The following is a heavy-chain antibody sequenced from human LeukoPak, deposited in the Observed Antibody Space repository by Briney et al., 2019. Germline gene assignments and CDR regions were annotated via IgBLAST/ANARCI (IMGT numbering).Heavy chain of an antibody. D-gene: IGHD3-22*01. J-gene: IGHJ4*02. CDR2: IIPIFGTA. V-gene: IGHV1-69*13. Sequence: AASVKVSCKASGGTFSIYAISWVRQAPGQGLEWMGGIIPIFGTANYAQKFQGRVTITADESTSTAYMELSSPRSEDTAVYYCARESSSGSVFFDYWGQGTLVTVSS. CDR3: ARESSSGSVFFDY. CDR1: GGTFSIYA.